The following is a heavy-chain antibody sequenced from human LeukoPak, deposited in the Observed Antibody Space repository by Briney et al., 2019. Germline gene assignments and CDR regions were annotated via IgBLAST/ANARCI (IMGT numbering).Heavy chain of an antibody. Sequence: PGGSLRLSCVASEFTFTSYGMRWVRQAPGKGLEWVAFLRYDGGSRSYADSVKGGFTISRDNFKNTLYLQMRRLTAAISAVYYCAKDVDLFGELYFDSWGQGTLVTVSS. CDR1: EFTFTSYG. D-gene: IGHD3-10*02. V-gene: IGHV3-30*02. CDR3: AKDVDLFGELYFDS. J-gene: IGHJ4*02. CDR2: LRYDGGSR.